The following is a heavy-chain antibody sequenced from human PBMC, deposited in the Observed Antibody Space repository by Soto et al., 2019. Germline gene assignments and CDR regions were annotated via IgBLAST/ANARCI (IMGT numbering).Heavy chain of an antibody. CDR1: GFTFSSYW. J-gene: IGHJ4*02. CDR3: ARGDGDYYDGNGYLGRH. Sequence: EVQLVESGGGIVQPGGSLRLSCAASGFTFSSYWMHWVRQAPGKGLVWVSRINSDGSRTSYPDSAKGRFTISRDNAKNTVYLQINSLRAEDTAVYYCARGDGDYYDGNGYLGRHWGQGTLVTVSS. D-gene: IGHD3-22*01. V-gene: IGHV3-74*01. CDR2: INSDGSRT.